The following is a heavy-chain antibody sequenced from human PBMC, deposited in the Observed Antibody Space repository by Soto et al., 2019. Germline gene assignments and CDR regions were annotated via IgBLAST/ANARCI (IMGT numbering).Heavy chain of an antibody. CDR2: ISYDGSNK. J-gene: IGHJ6*02. D-gene: IGHD6-19*01. V-gene: IGHV3-30-3*01. Sequence: PGGSLRLSCAASGFTFSSYAMHWVRQAPGKGLEWVAVISYDGSNKYYADSVKGRFTISRDNSKNTLYLQMNSLRAEDTAVYYCARAGGIAVAGPMRLYEDYYYGMDVWGQGTTVTVSS. CDR1: GFTFSSYA. CDR3: ARAGGIAVAGPMRLYEDYYYGMDV.